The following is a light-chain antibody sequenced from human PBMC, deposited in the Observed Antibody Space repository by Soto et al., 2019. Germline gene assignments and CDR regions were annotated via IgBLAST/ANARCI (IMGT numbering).Light chain of an antibody. J-gene: IGKJ2*02. V-gene: IGKV1-39*01. CDR1: QSIGIN. CDR2: AAS. CDR3: QQSYSSPCT. Sequence: DIPMTQSPSSLSASLGDRVTITCRASQSIGINLNWYQQKPGKAPKLLIYAASSLKSGVPPRFSGSGSGTDFTLTISSLQPEDFATYYCQQSYSSPCTFGQGTILEIK.